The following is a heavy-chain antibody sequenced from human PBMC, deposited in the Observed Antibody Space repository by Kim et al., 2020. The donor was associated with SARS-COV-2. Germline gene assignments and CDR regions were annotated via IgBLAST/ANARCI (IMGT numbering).Heavy chain of an antibody. Sequence: SETLSLTCTVSGGSISSYYWSWIRQPPGKGLEWIGYIYYSGSTNYNPSLKSRVTISVDTSKNQFSLKLSSVTAADTAVYYCARVRRVLWFGELGPFDYWGQGTLVTVSS. CDR1: GGSISSYY. D-gene: IGHD3-10*01. V-gene: IGHV4-59*13. CDR3: ARVRRVLWFGELGPFDY. CDR2: IYYSGST. J-gene: IGHJ4*02.